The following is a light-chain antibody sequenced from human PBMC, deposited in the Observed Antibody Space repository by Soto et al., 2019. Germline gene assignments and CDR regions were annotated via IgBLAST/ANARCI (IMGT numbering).Light chain of an antibody. CDR3: QQYGSSPT. J-gene: IGKJ5*01. CDR2: DTS. CDR1: QSVSSD. V-gene: IGKV3D-20*01. Sequence: VVTQSPATLSVFPGETATLSCRASQSVSSDLAWYQQKPGLAPRLVIYDTSRRAPGIPDRLTGSGSGTDFTLTISRLEPEDSAIYYCQQYGSSPTFGQGTRLEIK.